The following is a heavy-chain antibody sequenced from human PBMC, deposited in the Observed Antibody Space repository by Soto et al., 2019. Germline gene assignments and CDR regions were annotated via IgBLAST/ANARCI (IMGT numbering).Heavy chain of an antibody. D-gene: IGHD5-12*01. CDR3: ARGGGYDSFDF. CDR2: INHSGNT. V-gene: IGHV4-34*01. J-gene: IGHJ4*02. Sequence: SETLSLTCAVYGASLSDNYCNWLRQPPGKGLEWIGEINHSGNTNYNPSLRSRVTISIDTSKNQLSLNLSSMTAADKAVYYCARGGGYDSFDFWGQGIQVTVSS. CDR1: GASLSDNY.